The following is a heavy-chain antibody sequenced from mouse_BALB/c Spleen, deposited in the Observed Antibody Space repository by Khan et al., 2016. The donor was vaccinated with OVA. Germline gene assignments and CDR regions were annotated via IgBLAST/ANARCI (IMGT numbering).Heavy chain of an antibody. J-gene: IGHJ4*01. D-gene: IGHD2-10*01. Sequence: QVQLKAVRTWPGGASQSLSITCTISGFSLTNYGVHWVRQPPGKGLEWLVVIWSDGSTTYNSDLKSRLSISKDNSKSQVFLKMNSLQTDDTAMYYCARQPYYHYYIMDYWGQGTSVTVSS. V-gene: IGHV2-6-1*01. CDR3: ARQPYYHYYIMDY. CDR1: GFSLTNYG. CDR2: IWSDGST.